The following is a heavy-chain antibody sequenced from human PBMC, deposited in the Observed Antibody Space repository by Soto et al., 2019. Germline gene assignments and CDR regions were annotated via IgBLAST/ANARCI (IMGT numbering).Heavy chain of an antibody. Sequence: QLQLQESGPGLVKPSETLSLTCTVSGGSISSSSFHWGWIRQPPGKGLEWIGSIYYSGSTYYSPSLQRRFPLAGDTSTHPFSLKLSSVTAADPAVYDCARRERAAGTDWWFDPWGQGTLVTVSS. D-gene: IGHD6-13*01. J-gene: IGHJ5*02. CDR2: IYYSGST. CDR1: GGSISSSSFH. CDR3: ARRERAAGTDWWFDP. V-gene: IGHV4-39*01.